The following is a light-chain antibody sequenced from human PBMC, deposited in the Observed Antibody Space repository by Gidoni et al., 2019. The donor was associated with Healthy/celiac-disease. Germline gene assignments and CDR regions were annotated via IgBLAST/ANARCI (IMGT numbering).Light chain of an antibody. CDR1: STNIGAGYD. CDR2: GNS. J-gene: IGLJ3*02. Sequence: QSVLTHPPSVSVAPGQWVTISCTGSSTNIGAGYDVHWYQQLPGTAPKLLIYGNSNRPSGVPDRFSGSKSGTSASLAITGLQAEDEADYYCQSYDSSLSVYWVFGGGTKLTVL. CDR3: QSYDSSLSVYWV. V-gene: IGLV1-40*01.